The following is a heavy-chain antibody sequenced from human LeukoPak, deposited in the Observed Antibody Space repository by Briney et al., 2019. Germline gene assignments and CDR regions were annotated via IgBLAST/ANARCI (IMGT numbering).Heavy chain of an antibody. Sequence: ASVKVSCKASGYTFTGYYMHWVRQAPGQGLEWMGRINPNSGGTNYAQKFQGRVTMTRDTSISTAYMELSRLRSDDTAVYYCARANAITIFGVVYSYDYWGQGTLVTVSS. CDR3: ARANAITIFGVVYSYDY. J-gene: IGHJ4*02. V-gene: IGHV1-2*06. CDR2: INPNSGGT. D-gene: IGHD3-3*01. CDR1: GYTFTGYY.